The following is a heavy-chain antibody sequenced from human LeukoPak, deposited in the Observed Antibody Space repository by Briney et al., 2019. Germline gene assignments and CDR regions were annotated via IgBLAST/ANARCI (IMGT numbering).Heavy chain of an antibody. V-gene: IGHV4-4*07. J-gene: IGHJ4*02. D-gene: IGHD6-6*01. Sequence: SETLSLTCTVSVGSIRSYYWRCIRQPAGKGLEWIGRIYTSGSTNYNPSLKSRVTISVDKSKNQFSLKLSYVTAADPDVYYCARDLAYSSSSPFDYWGQGTLVTVSS. CDR3: ARDLAYSSSSPFDY. CDR1: VGSIRSYY. CDR2: IYTSGST.